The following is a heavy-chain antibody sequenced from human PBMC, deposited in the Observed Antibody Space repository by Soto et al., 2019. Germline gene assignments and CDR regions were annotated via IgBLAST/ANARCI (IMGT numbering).Heavy chain of an antibody. CDR1: GGSISSGDYY. Sequence: QVQLQESGPGLVKPSQTLSLTCTVSGGSISSGDYYWSWIRQPPGKGLEWIGYIYYSGSTYYNPSLKSRVTISVDTSKNQFSLKLSSVTAADTAVYYCARESHYGGNSGYFDYWGQGTLVTVSS. CDR2: IYYSGST. J-gene: IGHJ4*02. D-gene: IGHD4-17*01. V-gene: IGHV4-30-4*01. CDR3: ARESHYGGNSGYFDY.